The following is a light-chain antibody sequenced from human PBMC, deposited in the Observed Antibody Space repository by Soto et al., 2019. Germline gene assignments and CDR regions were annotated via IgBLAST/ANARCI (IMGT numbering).Light chain of an antibody. CDR1: NSNIGSNA. V-gene: IGLV2-14*01. CDR3: SSYTSSSTYV. J-gene: IGLJ1*01. Sequence: QSVLTQSPSVSGAPRQSVNISCSGNNSNIGSNAVHWYQQLPGKAPKLMIYEVSNRPSGVSNRFSGSKSGNTASLTISGLQAEDEADYYCSSYTSSSTYVFGTGTKVTVL. CDR2: EVS.